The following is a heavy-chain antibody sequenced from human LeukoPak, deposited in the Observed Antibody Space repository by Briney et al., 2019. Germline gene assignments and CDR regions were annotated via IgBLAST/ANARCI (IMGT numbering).Heavy chain of an antibody. CDR3: ARNPPGIVGAPTHYCYYMDV. D-gene: IGHD1-26*01. Sequence: PGGSLRLSCAASGFTFSSYAMSWVRQAPGKGLEWVSSISSSSSYIYYADSVKGRFTISRDNAKNSLYLQMNSLTAEDTAVYYCARNPPGIVGAPTHYCYYMDVWGRGTTVTISS. CDR2: ISSSSSYI. V-gene: IGHV3-21*01. J-gene: IGHJ6*03. CDR1: GFTFSSYA.